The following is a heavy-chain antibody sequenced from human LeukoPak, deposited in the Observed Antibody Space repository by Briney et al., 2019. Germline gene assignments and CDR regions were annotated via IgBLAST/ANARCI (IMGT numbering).Heavy chain of an antibody. CDR2: ICASGST. D-gene: IGHD4-11*01. CDR3: ARGLSNLEY. Sequence: SETLPLTCTVSGGSISSGSYCWSWIRQPAGKGLEWIGRICASGSTNYNPSLKSRVTISVDTSKNQFSMKLSSVAAADTAVYYCARGLSNLEYWGQGNLVTVSS. V-gene: IGHV4-61*02. CDR1: GGSISSGSYC. J-gene: IGHJ4*01.